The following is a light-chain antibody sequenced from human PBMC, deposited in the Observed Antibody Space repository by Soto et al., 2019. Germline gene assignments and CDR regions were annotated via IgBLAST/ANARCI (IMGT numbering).Light chain of an antibody. J-gene: IGLJ2*01. CDR1: SSNIGSNY. CDR2: RNN. V-gene: IGLV1-47*01. Sequence: QPVLTQPPSASGTPGQRVTISCSGSSSNIGSNYVLWYQHLPGTAPKLLIYRNNQRPSGVPDRFSGSKSGTSASLAISGLRSEDETDYYCAAWDDSLSGVVFGGGTKVTVL. CDR3: AAWDDSLSGVV.